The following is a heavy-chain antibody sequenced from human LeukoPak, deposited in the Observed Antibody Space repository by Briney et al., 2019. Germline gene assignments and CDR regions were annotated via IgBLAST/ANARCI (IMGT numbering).Heavy chain of an antibody. CDR3: AREFTGYGNTDY. CDR1: GFTFSNYW. J-gene: IGHJ4*02. Sequence: GGSLRLSCAASGFTFSNYWMHWVRQAPGKGLVWVSRINSDESTTTYADSAKGRFTISRDNAKHTLYLQMNSLRADDTAVYYCAREFTGYGNTDYWGQGTLVTVSS. D-gene: IGHD5-12*01. CDR2: INSDESTT. V-gene: IGHV3-74*01.